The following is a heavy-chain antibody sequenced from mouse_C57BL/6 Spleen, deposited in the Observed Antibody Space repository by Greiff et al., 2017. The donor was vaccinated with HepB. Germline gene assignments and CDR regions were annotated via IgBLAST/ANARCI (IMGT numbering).Heavy chain of an antibody. CDR3: ARDPQGDWYFDV. J-gene: IGHJ1*03. CDR1: GFTFSSYA. V-gene: IGHV5-4*01. Sequence: EVKVVESGGGLVKPGGSLKLSCAASGFTFSSYAMSWVRQTPEKRLEWVATISDGGSYTYYPDNVKGRFTISRDNAKNNLYLQMSHLKSEDTAMYYCARDPQGDWYFDVWGTGTTVTVSS. CDR2: ISDGGSYT.